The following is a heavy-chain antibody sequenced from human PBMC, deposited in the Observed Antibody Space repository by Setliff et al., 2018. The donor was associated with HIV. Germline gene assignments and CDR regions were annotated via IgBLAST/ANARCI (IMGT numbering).Heavy chain of an antibody. J-gene: IGHJ4*02. Sequence: PSETLSLTCTVSGGSITSGDYHWSWIRQPPGKGLEWIGYIYYTGSTYYNPSLKSRLTISIDASKNKFPLQLSSVTAADTAVYYCARQSTTSRDFDSWGQGTLVTVSS. CDR3: ARQSTTSRDFDS. CDR2: IYYTGST. V-gene: IGHV4-30-4*08. CDR1: GGSITSGDYH. D-gene: IGHD2-2*01.